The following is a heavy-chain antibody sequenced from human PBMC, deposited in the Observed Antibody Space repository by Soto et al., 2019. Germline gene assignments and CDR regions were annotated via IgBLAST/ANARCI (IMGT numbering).Heavy chain of an antibody. CDR1: GDTFTDYY. CDR2: VNPSGGHT. V-gene: IGHV1-46*01. Sequence: QVQLMQSGAEVKKPGASVKVSCKASGDTFTDYYIHWVRQAPGQGLEWMGTVNPSGGHTTYAQHFLGRGTITRDTSTRTIYMGLPSLTSDDTAIYYCARGGHVVVVTAALDYWGPGTLVTVSS. CDR3: ARGGHVVVVTAALDY. J-gene: IGHJ4*02. D-gene: IGHD2-21*02.